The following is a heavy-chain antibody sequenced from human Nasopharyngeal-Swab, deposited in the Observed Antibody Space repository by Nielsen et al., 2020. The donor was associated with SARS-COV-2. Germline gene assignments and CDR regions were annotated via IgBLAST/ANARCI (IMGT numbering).Heavy chain of an antibody. Sequence: SVKVSCKASGGTFSSYAISWVRQAPGQGLEWMGGIIPIFGTANYAQKFQGRVTITADESTSTAYMELGSLRSEDTAVYYCARKRRGYYYYGMDVWGQGTTVTVSS. CDR1: GGTFSSYA. D-gene: IGHD3-10*01. J-gene: IGHJ6*02. CDR2: IIPIFGTA. V-gene: IGHV1-69*13. CDR3: ARKRRGYYYYGMDV.